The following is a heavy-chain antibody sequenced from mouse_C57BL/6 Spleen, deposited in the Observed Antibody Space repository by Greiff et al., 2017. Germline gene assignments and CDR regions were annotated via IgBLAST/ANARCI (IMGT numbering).Heavy chain of an antibody. D-gene: IGHD1-1*01. CDR3: ARKTTVAGYFDY. CDR2: IDPSDSYT. CDR1: GYTFTSYW. V-gene: IGHV1-50*01. J-gene: IGHJ2*01. Sequence: QVQLQQPGAELVKPGASVKLSCKASGYTFTSYWMQWVKQRPGQGLEWIGEIDPSDSYTNYNQKFKGKATLTVETSSSTAYMQLSSLTSEDSAVYYCARKTTVAGYFDYWGQGTTLTVSS.